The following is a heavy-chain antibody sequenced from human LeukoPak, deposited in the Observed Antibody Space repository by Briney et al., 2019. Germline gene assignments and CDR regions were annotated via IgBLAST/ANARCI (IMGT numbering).Heavy chain of an antibody. Sequence: SETRSLTCIVSGGSTSVYYWSWIRQPPGKGLEWIGHIYYSGSTNYNPSLKSRVTISLDTSKNQFSLKLSSVTAADTAVYYCARGVIGVMTGTNYYYYMDVWGKGTTVTVSS. CDR1: GGSTSVYY. CDR2: IYYSGST. D-gene: IGHD1-20*01. J-gene: IGHJ6*03. V-gene: IGHV4-59*01. CDR3: ARGVIGVMTGTNYYYYMDV.